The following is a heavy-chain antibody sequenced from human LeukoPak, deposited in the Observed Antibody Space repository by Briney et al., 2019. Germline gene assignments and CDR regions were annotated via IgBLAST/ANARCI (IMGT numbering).Heavy chain of an antibody. Sequence: GGSLRLSCAASGFTFSSYRMHWVRQAPGKGLVWVLRINSDGSSTSYADSVKGRFTISRDNAKNTLYLQMNSLRAEDTAVYYCARDQVVPAAMLGYYYYYGMDVWGQGTTVTVSS. CDR3: ARDQVVPAAMLGYYYYYGMDV. J-gene: IGHJ6*02. CDR2: INSDGSST. V-gene: IGHV3-74*01. D-gene: IGHD2-2*01. CDR1: GFTFSSYR.